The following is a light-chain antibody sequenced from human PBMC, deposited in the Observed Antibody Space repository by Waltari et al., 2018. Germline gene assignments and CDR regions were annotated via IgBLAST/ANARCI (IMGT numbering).Light chain of an antibody. Sequence: DIVMTQSPDSLAVSLGERATINCKSSQSVLYTSNNKNYLAWYQQKPGQPPKLLFYWASTRESGVPDRFSGSGSGTDFTLTSSGLQAEDVAVYYCQQYYSPPWTFGQGTQVEIK. CDR1: QSVLYTSNNKNY. CDR2: WAS. J-gene: IGKJ1*01. CDR3: QQYYSPPWT. V-gene: IGKV4-1*01.